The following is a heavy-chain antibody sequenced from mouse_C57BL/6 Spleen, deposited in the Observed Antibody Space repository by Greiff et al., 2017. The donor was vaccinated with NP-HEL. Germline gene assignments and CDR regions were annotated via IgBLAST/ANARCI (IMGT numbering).Heavy chain of an antibody. J-gene: IGHJ1*03. D-gene: IGHD1-1*01. CDR2: ISSGSSTI. V-gene: IGHV5-17*01. CDR1: GFTFSDYG. Sequence: DVMLVESGGGLVKPGGSLKLSCAASGFTFSDYGMHWVRQAPEKGLEWVAYISSGSSTIYYADTVKGRFTIPRDNAKNTLFLQMTSLRSEDTAMYYCARPPATSRYFDVWGTGTTVTVSS. CDR3: ARPPATSRYFDV.